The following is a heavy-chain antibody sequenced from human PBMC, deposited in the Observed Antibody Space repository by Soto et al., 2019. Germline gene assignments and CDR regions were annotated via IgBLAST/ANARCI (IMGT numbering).Heavy chain of an antibody. J-gene: IGHJ5*02. Sequence: GASVKVSCKASGYTFTSYGISWVRQAPGQGLEWMGWISAYNVNTNYAQKLQGRVTMTTDTSTSTAYMEPRSLRSDDTAVYYCARTAKDLLLEFMYNWFDPWGQGTLVTVSS. CDR1: GYTFTSYG. V-gene: IGHV1-18*01. CDR2: ISAYNVNT. D-gene: IGHD2-15*01. CDR3: ARTAKDLLLEFMYNWFDP.